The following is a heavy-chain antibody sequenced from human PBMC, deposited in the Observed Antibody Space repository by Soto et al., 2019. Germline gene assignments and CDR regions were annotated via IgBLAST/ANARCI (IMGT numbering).Heavy chain of an antibody. D-gene: IGHD6-19*01. Sequence: SQTLSLTCAISGDSVSSNTAAWNWIRSSPSRGLEWLGRTYYRSNWRHDYAVSVKSRITVNPDTSKNHFSLQLNSVTPDDTAVYYCARGVAGSGFDLWEQETLVTV. V-gene: IGHV6-1*01. J-gene: IGHJ4*02. CDR3: ARGVAGSGFDL. CDR1: GDSVSSNTAA. CDR2: TYYRSNWRH.